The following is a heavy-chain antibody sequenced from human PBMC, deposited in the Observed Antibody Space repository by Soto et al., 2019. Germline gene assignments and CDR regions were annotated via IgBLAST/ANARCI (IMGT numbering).Heavy chain of an antibody. D-gene: IGHD2-15*01. V-gene: IGHV3-30*18. CDR3: ANDGAARYCGRISCRPAGAY. J-gene: IGHJ1*01. Sequence: QVQLVESGGGVVQPGRSLRLSCAGSGFTFSNYGLHWVRQAPGKGLEWVAVISYDGSHKYYADSVKGRFTISRDNCTNMVYVQMAGLRAEYTVVYYCANDGAARYCGRISCRPAGAYCGQGTVVTVSS. CDR2: ISYDGSHK. CDR1: GFTFSNYG.